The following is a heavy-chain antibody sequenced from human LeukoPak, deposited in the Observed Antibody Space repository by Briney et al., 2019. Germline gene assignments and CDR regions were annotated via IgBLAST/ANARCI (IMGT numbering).Heavy chain of an antibody. CDR3: ARSPDCGGDCLDAFDI. Sequence: SETLSLTCTVSGGSISSSSYYWGWIRQPPGKGLEWIGSIYYSGSTYYNPSLKSRVTISVDTSKNQFSLKLSSVTPADTAVYYCARSPDCGGDCLDAFDIWGQGTMVTV. V-gene: IGHV4-39*01. CDR1: GGSISSSSYY. CDR2: IYYSGST. D-gene: IGHD2-21*02. J-gene: IGHJ3*02.